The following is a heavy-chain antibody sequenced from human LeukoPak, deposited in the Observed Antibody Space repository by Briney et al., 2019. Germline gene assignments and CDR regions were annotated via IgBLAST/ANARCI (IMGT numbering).Heavy chain of an antibody. CDR3: ARVYTGYYDSSGYVDY. J-gene: IGHJ4*02. Sequence: ASVKVSCKASGYTFTGYYMHWVRQAHGQGLEWMGWINPNSGGTNYAQKFQGRVTMTRDTSISTAYMELSRLRSDDTAVYYCARVYTGYYDSSGYVDYWGQGTLVTVSS. V-gene: IGHV1-2*02. CDR2: INPNSGGT. D-gene: IGHD3-22*01. CDR1: GYTFTGYY.